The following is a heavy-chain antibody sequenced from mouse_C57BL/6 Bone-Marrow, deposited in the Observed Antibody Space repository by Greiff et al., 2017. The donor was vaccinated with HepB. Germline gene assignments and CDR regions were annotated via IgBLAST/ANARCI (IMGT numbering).Heavy chain of an antibody. CDR2: INPSTGGT. V-gene: IGHV1-42*01. J-gene: IGHJ3*01. CDR1: GYSFTGYY. CDR3: ARLGYYGSSSWFAY. Sequence: VQLKQSGPELVKPGASVKISCKASGYSFTGYYMNWVKQSPEKSLEWIGEINPSTGGTTYNQKFKAKATLTVDKSSSTAYMQLKSLTSEDSAVYYCARLGYYGSSSWFAYWGQGTLVTVSA. D-gene: IGHD1-1*01.